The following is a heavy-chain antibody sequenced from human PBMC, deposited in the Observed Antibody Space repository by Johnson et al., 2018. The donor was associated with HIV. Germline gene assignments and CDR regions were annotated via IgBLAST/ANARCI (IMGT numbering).Heavy chain of an antibody. Sequence: QVQLVESGGGVVQPGRSLRLSCAASGFTFSSYAMHWVRQAPGKGLEWVSGISWNGGSAAYADSVKGRFTISRDNSRNTLYLQLNSLRAEDTAVYYCAKDLVEAVGTTHDACEIGGQGTMVTVSS. V-gene: IGHV3-NL1*01. J-gene: IGHJ3*02. D-gene: IGHD1-26*01. CDR2: ISWNGGSA. CDR1: GFTFSSYA. CDR3: AKDLVEAVGTTHDACEI.